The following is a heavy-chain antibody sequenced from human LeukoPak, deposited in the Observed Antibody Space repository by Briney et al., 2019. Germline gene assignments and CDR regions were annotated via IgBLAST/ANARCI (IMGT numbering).Heavy chain of an antibody. Sequence: PSETLSLTCAVYGGSFSGYYWSWIRQPPGKGLEWIGEINHSGSTNYNPSLKSRVTISVDTSKNQFSLKLSSVTAADTAVYYCARVLYFWSGYRYGHNWFDPWGQGTLVTVSS. D-gene: IGHD3-3*01. J-gene: IGHJ5*02. CDR3: ARVLYFWSGYRYGHNWFDP. CDR1: GGSFSGYY. V-gene: IGHV4-34*01. CDR2: INHSGST.